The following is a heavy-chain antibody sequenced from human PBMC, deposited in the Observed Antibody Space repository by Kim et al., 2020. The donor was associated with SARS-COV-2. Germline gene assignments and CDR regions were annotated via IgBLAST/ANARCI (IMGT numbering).Heavy chain of an antibody. V-gene: IGHV3-30*02. Sequence: YANTVRGGFTISRDKAKNTVFLQMNSLRFEDTALYYCAKVFYDRSGFFDYWGQGTLVTVSS. CDR3: AKVFYDRSGFFDY. D-gene: IGHD3-22*01. J-gene: IGHJ4*02.